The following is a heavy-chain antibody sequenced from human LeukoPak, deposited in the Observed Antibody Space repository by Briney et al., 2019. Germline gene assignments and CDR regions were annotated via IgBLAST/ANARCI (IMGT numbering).Heavy chain of an antibody. CDR2: IYYSGST. CDR3: AGSIVVVVAATPGWFDP. Sequence: PSETLSLTCTVSGGSISSSSYYWGWIRQPPGKGLEWIGSIYYSGSTCYNPSLKSRVTISVDTSKNQFSLKLSSVTAADTAVYYCAGSIVVVVAATPGWFDPWGQGTLVTVSS. CDR1: GGSISSSSYY. V-gene: IGHV4-39*01. D-gene: IGHD2-15*01. J-gene: IGHJ5*02.